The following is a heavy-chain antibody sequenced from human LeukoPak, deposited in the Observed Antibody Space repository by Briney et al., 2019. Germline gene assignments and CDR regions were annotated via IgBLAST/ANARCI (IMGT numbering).Heavy chain of an antibody. Sequence: GGSLRLSCAASGFTFSSYAMSWVRQAPGKGLEWVSAISGSGGSTYYADSVKGRYTISRDNAKNSLYLQMNSLRAEDTAVYYCAKDSYSKGDFWGQGVLVTVSS. CDR3: AKDSYSKGDF. V-gene: IGHV3-23*01. J-gene: IGHJ4*02. CDR1: GFTFSSYA. CDR2: ISGSGGST. D-gene: IGHD6-13*01.